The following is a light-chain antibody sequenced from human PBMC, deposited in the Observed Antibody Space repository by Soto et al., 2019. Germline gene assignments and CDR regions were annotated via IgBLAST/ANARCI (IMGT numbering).Light chain of an antibody. V-gene: IGLV1-47*02. Sequence: QSVLTQSPSASGTPGQRVTISCSGSNFNVGNYYTYWCQHLPGTAPKLLIYSSSQRPSGVPDRFSGSKSGTSASLAISGLRSEDEAVYYCAAWDDSLRAVVFGGGTKVTVL. CDR3: AAWDDSLRAVV. CDR2: SSS. J-gene: IGLJ2*01. CDR1: NFNVGNYY.